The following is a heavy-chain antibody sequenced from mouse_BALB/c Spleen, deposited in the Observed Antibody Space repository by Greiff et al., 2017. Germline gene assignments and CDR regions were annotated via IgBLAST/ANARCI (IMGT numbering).Heavy chain of an antibody. J-gene: IGHJ2*01. CDR1: GFSLTSYG. V-gene: IGHV2-9*02. Sequence: VQLKESGPGLVAPSQSLSITCTVSGFSLTSYGVHWVRQPPGKGLEWLGVIWAGGSTNYNSALMSRLSISKDNSKSQVFLKMNSLQTDDTAMYYCARAYYRYDDPKGLCDYGGQGTTLTVSS. CDR3: ARAYYRYDDPKGLCDY. CDR2: IWAGGST. D-gene: IGHD2-14*01.